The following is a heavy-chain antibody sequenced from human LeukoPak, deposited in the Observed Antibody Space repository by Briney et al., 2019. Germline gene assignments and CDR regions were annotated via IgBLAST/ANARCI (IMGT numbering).Heavy chain of an antibody. CDR1: GFTFSSYA. D-gene: IGHD5-12*01. CDR3: AKDLLPINIVATIPDAFDI. Sequence: GGSLRLSCAASGFTFSSYAMSWVRQAPGKGLEWDSAISGSGGSTYYADSVKGRFTISRDNSKNTLYLQMNSLRAEDTAVYYCAKDLLPINIVATIPDAFDIWGQGTMVTVSS. CDR2: ISGSGGST. V-gene: IGHV3-23*01. J-gene: IGHJ3*02.